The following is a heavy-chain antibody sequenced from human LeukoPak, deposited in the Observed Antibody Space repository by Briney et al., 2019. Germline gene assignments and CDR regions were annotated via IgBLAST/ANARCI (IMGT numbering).Heavy chain of an antibody. CDR3: ASLKISYDSSGYLVTDAFDT. CDR1: GGTFSSYA. CDR2: IIPIFGTA. D-gene: IGHD3-22*01. V-gene: IGHV1-69*13. J-gene: IGHJ3*02. Sequence: SVKVSCKASGGTFSSYAISWVRQAPGQGLEWMGGIIPIFGTANYAQKFQGRVTITADESTSTAYMELSSLRSEDTAVYYCASLKISYDSSGYLVTDAFDTWGQGTMVTVSS.